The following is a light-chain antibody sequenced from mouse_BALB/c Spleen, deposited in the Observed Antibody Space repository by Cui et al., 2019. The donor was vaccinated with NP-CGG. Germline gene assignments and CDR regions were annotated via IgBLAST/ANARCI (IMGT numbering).Light chain of an antibody. J-gene: IGLJ1*01. V-gene: IGLV1*01. CDR3: ALWYSNHWV. CDR1: TGAVTTSNY. Sequence: QAAVTQESALTTSPGETVTLTCRSSTGAVTTSNYANWVQENPDHLFTGLIGGTNNRAPGVPARFSGSLIGDKAALTITGTQTEDEAIYFCALWYSNHWVFGGGTKLTVL. CDR2: GTN.